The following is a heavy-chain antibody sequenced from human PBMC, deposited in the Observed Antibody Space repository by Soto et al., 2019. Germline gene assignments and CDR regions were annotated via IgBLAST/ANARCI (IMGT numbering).Heavy chain of an antibody. J-gene: IGHJ5*02. Sequence: QVQLQESGPGLVKPSQTLSLTCTVSGGSISSGDYYWSRIRPHPGKGLEWIGNIDYSGSTHYNPSLKSRVTVSVDTSKNQFSLKLSSVTAADTAVYYCARWWSGSRQGFDPWGQGTLVTVSS. CDR2: IDYSGST. CDR1: GGSISSGDYY. D-gene: IGHD3-3*01. V-gene: IGHV4-31*03. CDR3: ARWWSGSRQGFDP.